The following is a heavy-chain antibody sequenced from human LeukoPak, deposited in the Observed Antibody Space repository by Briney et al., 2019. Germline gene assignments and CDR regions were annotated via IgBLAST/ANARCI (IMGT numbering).Heavy chain of an antibody. V-gene: IGHV1-18*04. CDR3: AREHLGIVGAGWVDY. CDR2: ISAYNGNT. J-gene: IGHJ4*02. Sequence: AASVKVSCKASGYTFTSYYMHWVRQAPGQGLEWMGWISAYNGNTNYAQKLQGRVTMTTDTSTSTAYMELRSLRSDDTAVYYCAREHLGIVGAGWVDYWGQGTLVTVSS. D-gene: IGHD1-26*01. CDR1: GYTFTSYY.